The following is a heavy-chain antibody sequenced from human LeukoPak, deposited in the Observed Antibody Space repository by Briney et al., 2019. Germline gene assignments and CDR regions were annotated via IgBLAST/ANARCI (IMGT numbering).Heavy chain of an antibody. D-gene: IGHD2-2*03. Sequence: VASVKVSCKASGYTFTSYGISWVRQAPGQGLEWMGWISACNGNTNYAQKLQGRVTMTTDTSTSTAYMELRSLRSDDTAVYYCARGGYCSSTSCYHVYYYYGMDVWGQGTTVTVSS. CDR2: ISACNGNT. CDR3: ARGGYCSSTSCYHVYYYYGMDV. V-gene: IGHV1-18*01. J-gene: IGHJ6*02. CDR1: GYTFTSYG.